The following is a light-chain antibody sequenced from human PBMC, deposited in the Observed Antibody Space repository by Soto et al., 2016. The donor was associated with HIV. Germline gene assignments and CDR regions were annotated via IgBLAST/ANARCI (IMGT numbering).Light chain of an antibody. J-gene: IGKJ1*01. V-gene: IGKV1-5*03. CDR1: QSIGKW. CDR3: QQFNTYPPWT. Sequence: DIQMTQSPSTLSASIGDRVTITCWASQSIGKWLARYQQKPGKAPNLLIYKASTLNSGVPSRFSGSGSETEFTLTINSLQPDDSGTYYCQQFNTYPPWTFGQGTRVEI. CDR2: KAS.